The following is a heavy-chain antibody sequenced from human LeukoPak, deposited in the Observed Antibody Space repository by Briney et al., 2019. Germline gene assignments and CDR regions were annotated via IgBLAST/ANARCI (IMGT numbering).Heavy chain of an antibody. J-gene: IGHJ6*02. CDR1: GFTFSSYS. CDR2: ISSSSSYI. CDR3: ARDPVTTDYYYYGMDV. Sequence: GGSLRLSCAASGFTFSSYSMNWVRQAPGKGPEWVSSISSSSSYIYYADSVKGRFTISRDNAKNSLYLQMNSLRAEDTAVYYCARDPVTTDYYYYGMDVWGQGTTVTVSS. D-gene: IGHD4-17*01. V-gene: IGHV3-21*01.